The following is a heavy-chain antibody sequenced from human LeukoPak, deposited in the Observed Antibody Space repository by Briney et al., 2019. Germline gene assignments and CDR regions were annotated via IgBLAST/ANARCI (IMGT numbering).Heavy chain of an antibody. D-gene: IGHD4-17*01. J-gene: IGHJ5*02. Sequence: SETLSLTCTVSGGSISSYYWSWILQPPGKGLEWIGYIYYSGSTNYNPSLKSRVTISVDTSKNQFSLKLSSVTAADTAVYYCARDMARGYGDNWFDPWGQGTLVTVSS. CDR2: IYYSGST. V-gene: IGHV4-59*01. CDR3: ARDMARGYGDNWFDP. CDR1: GGSISSYY.